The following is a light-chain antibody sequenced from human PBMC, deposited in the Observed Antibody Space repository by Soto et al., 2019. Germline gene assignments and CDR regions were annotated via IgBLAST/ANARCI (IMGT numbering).Light chain of an antibody. V-gene: IGKV2-28*01. CDR3: MQALQTPPT. Sequence: DIVMTQSPLSLPVTPGEPASISCRSSQSLLHGNGYDYLDWYLQNPGQSPQLLIYLGSTRASGVPERFSGSGSGTDFTLKISRVEAEDVGVYYCMQALQTPPTFGQGTKLEIK. CDR1: QSLLHGNGYDY. J-gene: IGKJ2*01. CDR2: LGS.